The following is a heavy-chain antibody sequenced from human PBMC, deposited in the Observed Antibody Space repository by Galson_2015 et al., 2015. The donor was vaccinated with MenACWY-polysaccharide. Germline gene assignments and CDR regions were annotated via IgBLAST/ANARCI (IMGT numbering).Heavy chain of an antibody. J-gene: IGHJ4*02. Sequence: TLSLTCTVSGGSINSGGHYWSWIRQHPGKGLEWIGYIYYSGSTYYNPSLKSRVTISVDTSKNQFSLKLSSVTAADTAVYYCARGASIFGVFIMSYFDYWGQGTLVTVSS. CDR3: ARGASIFGVFIMSYFDY. D-gene: IGHD3-3*01. CDR1: GGSINSGGHY. CDR2: IYYSGST. V-gene: IGHV4-31*03.